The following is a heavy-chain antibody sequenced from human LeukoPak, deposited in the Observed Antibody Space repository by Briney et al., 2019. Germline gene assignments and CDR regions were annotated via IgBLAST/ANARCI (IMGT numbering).Heavy chain of an antibody. CDR3: GRDTCGWGGGWHFYWYFDL. CDR1: GFTFSDYA. CDR2: ISSNGRSI. D-gene: IGHD6-19*01. V-gene: IGHV3-64*01. J-gene: IGHJ2*01. Sequence: GGSLRLSCAASGFTFSDYAMHWVRQSPGKELEYVSAISSNGRSIHYANSVEGRFTISRDNSQNTLYLQMDSLRAEDMAVYYCGRDTCGWGGGWHFYWYFDLWGRGPLVTVS.